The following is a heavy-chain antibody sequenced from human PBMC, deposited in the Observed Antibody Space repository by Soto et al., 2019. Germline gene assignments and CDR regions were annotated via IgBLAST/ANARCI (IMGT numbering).Heavy chain of an antibody. CDR2: ISYSGST. Sequence: QLQLQESGTGLVKPSETLSLTCTVSGGSISSTTWFWNWIRQSPGKGLEWIGSISYSGSTYYNPSLDSRVTLTGEQSKSQLPLKLGFVNAAKTAVYSCTGGGGISVSDTWGQGTLVTVSS. D-gene: IGHD6-19*01. CDR1: GGSISSTTWF. J-gene: IGHJ4*02. V-gene: IGHV4-39*01. CDR3: TGGGGISVSDT.